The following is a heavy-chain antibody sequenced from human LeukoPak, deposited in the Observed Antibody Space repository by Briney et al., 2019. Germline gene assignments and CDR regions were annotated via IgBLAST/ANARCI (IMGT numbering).Heavy chain of an antibody. CDR3: ARRLERTRSPLDY. CDR2: INHSGST. D-gene: IGHD1-1*01. Sequence: PSETLSLTCAVYGGSFSGYYWSWIRQPPGKGLEWIGEINHSGSTNYNPSLKSRVTISVDTSKNQFSLKLSSVTAADTAVYYCARRLERTRSPLDYWGQGTLVTVSS. J-gene: IGHJ4*02. V-gene: IGHV4-34*01. CDR1: GGSFSGYY.